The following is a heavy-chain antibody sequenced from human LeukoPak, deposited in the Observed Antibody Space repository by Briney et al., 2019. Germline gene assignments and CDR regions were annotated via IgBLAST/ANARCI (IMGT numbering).Heavy chain of an antibody. CDR3: ARETPGQGFDY. CDR1: GFTFSYYA. Sequence: PGGSLRLSCAASGFTFSYYALHWVRQATGKGLEWVALISFDGNNKFYTDSVKGRFTISRDTSKNILYLQMNTLRGEDAAVYYCARETPGQGFDYWGQGTLVTVSS. CDR2: ISFDGNNK. J-gene: IGHJ4*02. V-gene: IGHV3-30*04.